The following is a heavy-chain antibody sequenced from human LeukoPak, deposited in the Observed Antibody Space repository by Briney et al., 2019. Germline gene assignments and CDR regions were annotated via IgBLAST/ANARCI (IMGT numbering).Heavy chain of an antibody. V-gene: IGHV3-21*01. CDR1: GFTFTTYS. CDR3: ARDLAYTSGYTSGTKDY. CDR2: ISSSGTFL. D-gene: IGHD5-12*01. Sequence: GGSLRLSCTASGFTFTTYSMIWVRQAPGKGLEWVSFISSSGTFLYYADSVKGRFTISRDNAKNSLYLQMNSLIVEDTAVYYCARDLAYTSGYTSGTKDYWGQGALVTVSS. J-gene: IGHJ4*02.